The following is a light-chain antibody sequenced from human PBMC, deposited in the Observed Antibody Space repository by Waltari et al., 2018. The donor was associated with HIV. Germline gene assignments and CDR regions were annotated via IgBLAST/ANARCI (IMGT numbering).Light chain of an antibody. CDR3: SSYSFRDSPSFL. CDR2: DDT. CDR1: SSDVGTYDL. Sequence: QSALTQPASASGFPGQAITISCTGISSDVGTYDLVSWYQQHPSGAPKLIIYDDTKRPSGVSNRFSGSKFVNTASLTISGLQVEDGADYYCSSYSFRDSPSFLFGGGTKVTVL. J-gene: IGLJ2*01. V-gene: IGLV2-23*01.